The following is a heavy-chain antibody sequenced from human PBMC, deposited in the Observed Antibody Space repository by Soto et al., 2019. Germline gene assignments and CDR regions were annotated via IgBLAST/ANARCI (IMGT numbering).Heavy chain of an antibody. Sequence: EVQLLESGGGLVQPGESLRLSCAASGFTFSNYAITWVRQAPGKGLEWVSGITGSSETTYYADSVKGRFTISRDNSKNTVSLQMNGLRAEDSAVYYCARDCARTSCSVWKLWGQGTLVTVSP. V-gene: IGHV3-23*01. CDR3: ARDCARTSCSVWKL. CDR2: ITGSSETT. D-gene: IGHD2-2*01. J-gene: IGHJ4*02. CDR1: GFTFSNYA.